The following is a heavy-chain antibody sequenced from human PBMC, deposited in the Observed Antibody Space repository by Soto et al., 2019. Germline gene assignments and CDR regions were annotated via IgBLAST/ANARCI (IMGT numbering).Heavy chain of an antibody. V-gene: IGHV4-34*01. D-gene: IGHD4-17*01. CDR2: INHSGST. CDR1: GGSFSGYY. CDR3: ASGGVHTVTDFFDY. J-gene: IGHJ4*02. Sequence: PSETLSLTCAAYGGSFSGYYWSWIRQPPGKGLEWIGEINHSGSTNYNPSLKSRVTISVDTSKHQFSLKLSSVTAADTAVYYCASGGVHTVTDFFDYWGQGTLVTVSS.